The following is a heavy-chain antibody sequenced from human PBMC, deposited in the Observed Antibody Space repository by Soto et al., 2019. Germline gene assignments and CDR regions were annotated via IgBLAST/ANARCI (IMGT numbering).Heavy chain of an antibody. CDR1: GGTFSSYT. CDR3: ARGYGDYAGY. V-gene: IGHV1-69*02. D-gene: IGHD4-17*01. J-gene: IGHJ4*02. Sequence: QVQLVQSGAEVKKPGSSVKVSCKASGGTFSSYTISWVRQAPGQGLEWMGRIIPILGIANYAQKFQGRVTISXDKSTSTAYMELSSLRSEDTAVYYCARGYGDYAGYWGQGTLVTVSS. CDR2: IIPILGIA.